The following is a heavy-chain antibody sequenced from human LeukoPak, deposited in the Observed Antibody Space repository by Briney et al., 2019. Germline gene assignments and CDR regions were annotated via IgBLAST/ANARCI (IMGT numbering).Heavy chain of an antibody. CDR1: GGSISSYY. J-gene: IGHJ2*01. Sequence: PSETLSLTCTVSGGSISSYYWSWIRQTPGKGLEWIGYIYYSGSTNYNPSLKSRVAMSVDTSKNQFSLKLSSVTAADTAVHYCARSESPYITMTVGPWYFDLWGRGTLVTVSS. CDR3: ARSESPYITMTVGPWYFDL. V-gene: IGHV4-59*01. D-gene: IGHD3-22*01. CDR2: IYYSGST.